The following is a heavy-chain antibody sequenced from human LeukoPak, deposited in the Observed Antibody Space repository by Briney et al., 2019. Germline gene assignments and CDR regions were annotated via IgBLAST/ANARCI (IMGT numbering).Heavy chain of an antibody. CDR3: ARGDYGGNYFHY. Sequence: SETLSLTCTVSGGSISSYYWSWIRQPPGKGLEWIGYIYYSGSTNYNPSLKSRVTISVDTSKNQFSLKLSSVTAADTAVYYCARGDYGGNYFHYWGQGTLVTVSS. V-gene: IGHV4-59*01. CDR2: IYYSGST. J-gene: IGHJ4*02. CDR1: GGSISSYY. D-gene: IGHD4-23*01.